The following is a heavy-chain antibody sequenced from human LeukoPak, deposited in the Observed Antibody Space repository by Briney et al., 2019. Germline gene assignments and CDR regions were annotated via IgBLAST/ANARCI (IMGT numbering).Heavy chain of an antibody. CDR2: ISGSGGST. CDR1: GFTFSSYA. J-gene: IGHJ4*02. CDR3: AKDHGYYDSSGYYWDY. Sequence: PGGSLRLSCAASGFTFSSYAMSWVRQAPGKRLEWVSAISGSGGSTYYADSVKGRFTISRDNSKNTLYLQMNSLRAEDTAVYYCAKDHGYYDSSGYYWDYWGQGTLVTVSS. V-gene: IGHV3-23*01. D-gene: IGHD3-22*01.